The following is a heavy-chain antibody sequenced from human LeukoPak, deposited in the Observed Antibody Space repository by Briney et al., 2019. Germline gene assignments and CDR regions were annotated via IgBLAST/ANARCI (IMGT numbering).Heavy chain of an antibody. V-gene: IGHV6-1*01. CDR3: ARGMVKINYYMDV. D-gene: IGHD4-23*01. J-gene: IGHJ6*03. Sequence: SQTLSLTCAISGDSVSSNSAAWNWIRQSPSRGLEWLGRTYDRSKWYNDYTVSMRSRITINPDTSKNQFSLQLNSVTPEDTAVYYCARGMVKINYYMDVWGKGTTVTVSS. CDR2: TYDRSKWYN. CDR1: GDSVSSNSAA.